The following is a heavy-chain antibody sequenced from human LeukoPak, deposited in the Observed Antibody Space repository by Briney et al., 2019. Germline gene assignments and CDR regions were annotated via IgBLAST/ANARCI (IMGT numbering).Heavy chain of an antibody. D-gene: IGHD4-23*01. CDR1: GFTFSSYS. CDR3: ARPLDYGGNLLDY. Sequence: GGSLRLSCAASGFTFSSYSMNWVRQAPGKGLEWVSSISSSSSYIYYADSVKGRFTISRDNAKNSLYLQMNSLRAEDTAVYYCARPLDYGGNLLDYWGQGTLVTVSS. V-gene: IGHV3-21*01. J-gene: IGHJ4*02. CDR2: ISSSSSYI.